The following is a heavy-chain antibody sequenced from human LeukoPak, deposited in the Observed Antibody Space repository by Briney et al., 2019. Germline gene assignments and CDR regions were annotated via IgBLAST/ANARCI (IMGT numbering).Heavy chain of an antibody. CDR3: ARRDSSSWYGSDY. J-gene: IGHJ4*02. D-gene: IGHD6-13*01. CDR1: GGSISSSSYY. Sequence: SETLSLTCTVSGGSISSSSYYWGWTRQPPGKGLEWIGSIYYSGSTYYNPSLKSRVTISVDTSKNQFSLKLSSVIAADTAVYYCARRDSSSWYGSDYWGQGTLVTVSS. CDR2: IYYSGST. V-gene: IGHV4-39*01.